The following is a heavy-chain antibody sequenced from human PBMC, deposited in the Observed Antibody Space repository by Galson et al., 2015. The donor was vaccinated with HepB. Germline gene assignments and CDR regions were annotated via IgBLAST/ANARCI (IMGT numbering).Heavy chain of an antibody. CDR1: GFTFSSYG. V-gene: IGHV3-30*18. D-gene: IGHD3-10*01. Sequence: SLRLSCAASGFTFSSYGMHWVRQAPGKGLEWVAVISYDGSSKYYADSVKGRFTISRDNSKNTLYLQMNSLRAEDTAVYYCAKDKRSGSYYNHFDYWGQGTLVTVSS. J-gene: IGHJ4*02. CDR2: ISYDGSSK. CDR3: AKDKRSGSYYNHFDY.